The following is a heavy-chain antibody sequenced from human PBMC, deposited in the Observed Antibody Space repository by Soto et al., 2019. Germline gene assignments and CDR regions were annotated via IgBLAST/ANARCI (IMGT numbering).Heavy chain of an antibody. D-gene: IGHD3-9*01. CDR3: ARCNSDILTGYYAFDI. CDR1: GGSISSSY. J-gene: IGHJ3*02. CDR2: IYHSGSI. V-gene: IGHV4-59*01. Sequence: QVQLQESGPGLVKPSETLSLTCTVSGGSISSSYWSWIRQPPGKGLEYIGYIYHSGSIKYNPSLMCRVSISVDRSNNRLSLELSSVTAADTAVYYCARCNSDILTGYYAFDIWCKGTMVTVSS.